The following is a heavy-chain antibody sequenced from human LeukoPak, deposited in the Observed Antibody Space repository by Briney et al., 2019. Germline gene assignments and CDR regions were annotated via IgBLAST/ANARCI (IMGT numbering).Heavy chain of an antibody. CDR3: VTPKTIVVVINDDFDY. J-gene: IGHJ4*02. CDR2: ISGGGGST. V-gene: IGHV3-23*01. D-gene: IGHD3-22*01. CDR1: GFTFTSYS. Sequence: GGSLRLSCAASGFTFTSYSMNWVRQAPGKGLEWVSTISGGGGSTYYADSVKGRFTISRDNSKNTLYLQMNSLRAEDTAIYYCVTPKTIVVVINDDFDYWGQGTLVTVSS.